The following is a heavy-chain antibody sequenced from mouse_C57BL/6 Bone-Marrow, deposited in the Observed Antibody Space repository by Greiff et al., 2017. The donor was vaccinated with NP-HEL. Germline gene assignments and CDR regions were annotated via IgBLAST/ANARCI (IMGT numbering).Heavy chain of an antibody. CDR2: IYPRSGNT. CDR3: ARTRVITTVVAFWDRYFEV. Sequence: QVQLQQSGAELARPGASVKLSCKASGYTFTSYGISWVKQRTGQGLEWIGEIYPRSGNTYYNEKFKGKATLTADKSSSTAYMELRSLTSEDSSVYFCARTRVITTVVAFWDRYFEVWGTGTTVTVSS. J-gene: IGHJ1*03. D-gene: IGHD1-1*01. CDR1: GYTFTSYG. V-gene: IGHV1-81*01.